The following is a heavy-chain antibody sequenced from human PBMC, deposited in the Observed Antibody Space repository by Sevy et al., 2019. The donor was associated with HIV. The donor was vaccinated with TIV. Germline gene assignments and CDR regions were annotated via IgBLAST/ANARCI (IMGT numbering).Heavy chain of an antibody. V-gene: IGHV3-30*02. D-gene: IGHD6-13*01. CDR3: AKDGIAAAGEVPFDY. J-gene: IGHJ4*02. CDR1: GFTFSSYG. CDR2: IRYDGSNK. Sequence: GGSLRLSCAASGFTFSSYGMHWVRQAPGKGLEWVAFIRYDGSNKYYADSVKGRFTISRDNSKNTLYLQMNSLGAEDTAVYYCAKDGIAAAGEVPFDYWGQGTLVTVSS.